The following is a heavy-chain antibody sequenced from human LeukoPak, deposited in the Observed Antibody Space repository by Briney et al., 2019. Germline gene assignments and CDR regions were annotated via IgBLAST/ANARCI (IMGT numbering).Heavy chain of an antibody. J-gene: IGHJ5*02. Sequence: ASVKVSCKASGYTFTSYAMHWVRQAPGQGLEWMGWINPNSGGTNYAQKFQGRVTMTRDTSISTAYMELSRLRSDDTAVYYCARTKAAAGRDCFAPWGKEPLVPVS. CDR2: INPNSGGT. CDR1: GYTFTSYA. D-gene: IGHD6-13*01. V-gene: IGHV1-2*02. CDR3: ARTKAAAGRDCFAP.